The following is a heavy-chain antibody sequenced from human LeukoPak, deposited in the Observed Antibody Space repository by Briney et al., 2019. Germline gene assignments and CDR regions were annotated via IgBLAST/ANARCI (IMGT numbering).Heavy chain of an antibody. D-gene: IGHD5-18*01. Sequence: GSLKLSCAASGFTFSDYYMSWIRQPPGKGLEWVSYISSSGSTIYYADSVKGRFTISRDNAKNSLYLQMNSLRAEDTAVYYCATPVDTAMVTPFDYWGQGTLVTVSS. V-gene: IGHV3-11*04. CDR2: ISSSGSTI. CDR3: ATPVDTAMVTPFDY. CDR1: GFTFSDYY. J-gene: IGHJ4*02.